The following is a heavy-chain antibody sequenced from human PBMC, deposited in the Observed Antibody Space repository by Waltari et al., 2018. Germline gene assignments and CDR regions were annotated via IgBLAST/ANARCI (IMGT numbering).Heavy chain of an antibody. V-gene: IGHV4-39*07. Sequence: QLQLQESGPGLVKPSETLSLTCTVPGGSISRRSYYWGWIRQPTGKGLAWIGSIYDSGGTDYAPSLKRRVTIAVDTSKNQFCLKLSSVTAADTAVYYCARRQDGDLAYWGQGTLVTVSS. D-gene: IGHD4-17*01. CDR2: IYDSGGT. J-gene: IGHJ4*02. CDR3: ARRQDGDLAY. CDR1: GGSISRRSYY.